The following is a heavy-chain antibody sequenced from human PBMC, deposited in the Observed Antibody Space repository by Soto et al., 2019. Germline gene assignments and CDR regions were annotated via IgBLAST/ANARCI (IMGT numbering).Heavy chain of an antibody. D-gene: IGHD1-26*01. CDR2: IYSGGTT. J-gene: IGHJ4*02. V-gene: IGHV3-53*01. Sequence: GGSLRLSCAASGFTVSTSYMSWVRQAPGKGLEWVSVIYSGGTTYYTDSVKGRFTISRDNSKNTLYLQMNSLRDEDTAVYYCVREVGATAYWGQGTLVTVSS. CDR1: GFTVSTSY. CDR3: VREVGATAY.